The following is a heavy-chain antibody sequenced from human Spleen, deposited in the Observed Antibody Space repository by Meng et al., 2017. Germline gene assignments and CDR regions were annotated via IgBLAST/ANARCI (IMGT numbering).Heavy chain of an antibody. CDR3: ARGAIPVSSGWRY. D-gene: IGHD6-19*01. Sequence: SETLSLTCTVSDDSISSYYWNWIRQPPGKGLEWIGFIYHNGDTNYNPSLKSRVTISVDTSKNQFSLKLVSVTAADTAVYYCARGAIPVSSGWRYWGQGTLVTVSS. CDR1: DDSISSYY. V-gene: IGHV4-59*01. CDR2: IYHNGDT. J-gene: IGHJ4*02.